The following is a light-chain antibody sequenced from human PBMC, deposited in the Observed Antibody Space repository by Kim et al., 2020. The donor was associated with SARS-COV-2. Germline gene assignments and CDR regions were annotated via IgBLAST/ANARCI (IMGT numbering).Light chain of an antibody. CDR1: QTVTNNY. CDR2: HTS. CDR3: QPRGTAPGA. J-gene: IGKJ1*01. Sequence: LVVTQSPGTLSLSPGDKATLSCWASQTVTNNYLAWYQQRPGQAPRLLISHTSTRASGIPARFSGGGSGTDFTLTISRLEPEDFAVYYCQPRGTAPGAFGQGTQMDIK. V-gene: IGKV3-20*01.